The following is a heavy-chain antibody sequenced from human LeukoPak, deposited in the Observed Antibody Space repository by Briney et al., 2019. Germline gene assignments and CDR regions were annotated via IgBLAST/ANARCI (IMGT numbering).Heavy chain of an antibody. D-gene: IGHD1-1*01. CDR3: ARGKYNWNDEYYFDY. V-gene: IGHV1-69*05. Sequence: GASVKVSCKASGDTFSSYAISWVRQAPGQGLEWMGGIIPIFGTANYAQKFQGRVTITTDESTSTAYMELSSLRSEDTAVYYCARGKYNWNDEYYFDYWGQGTLVTVSS. CDR1: GDTFSSYA. J-gene: IGHJ4*02. CDR2: IIPIFGTA.